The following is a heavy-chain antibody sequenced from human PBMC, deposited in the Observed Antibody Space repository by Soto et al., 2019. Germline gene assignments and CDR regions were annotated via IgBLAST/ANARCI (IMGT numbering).Heavy chain of an antibody. CDR2: ISGSSSYI. D-gene: IGHD5-18*01. CDR3: AKNTAMGPRVLAFDI. CDR1: GFTFSSYS. Sequence: PGGSLRLSCAASGFTFSSYSMNWVRQAPGKGLEWVSSISGSSSYIYYADSVKGRFTISRDNAKNSLYLQMNSLRAEDTAVYYCAKNTAMGPRVLAFDIWGQGTMVTVSS. J-gene: IGHJ3*02. V-gene: IGHV3-21*01.